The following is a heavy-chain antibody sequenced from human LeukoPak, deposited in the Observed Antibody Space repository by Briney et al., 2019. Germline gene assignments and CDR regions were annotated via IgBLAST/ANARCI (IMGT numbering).Heavy chain of an antibody. J-gene: IGHJ6*03. CDR3: ARGHSGYDWVYYYYYYMDV. CDR1: GGTFSSYA. CDR2: IIPIFGTA. D-gene: IGHD5-12*01. Sequence: LWASVKVSCKASGGTFSSYAISWVRQAPGQGLEWMGGIIPIFGTANYAQKFQGRVTITADESTSTAYMELSRLRSDDTAVYYCARGHSGYDWVYYYYYYMDVWGKGTTVTVSS. V-gene: IGHV1-69*13.